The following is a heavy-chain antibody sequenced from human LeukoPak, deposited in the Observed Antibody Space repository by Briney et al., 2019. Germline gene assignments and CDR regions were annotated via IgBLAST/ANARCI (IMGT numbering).Heavy chain of an antibody. Sequence: GGSLRLSCAASGFTFSSYAMHWVRQAPGRGLEWVANINGDGDGKRYADSVKDRFTISRDNARSLVFLQIHSLRDEDTALYYCARDSSPDSATTYYDALDMWGQGTMVTVSS. D-gene: IGHD1-1*01. V-gene: IGHV3-7*01. J-gene: IGHJ3*02. CDR1: GFTFSSYA. CDR2: INGDGDGK. CDR3: ARDSSPDSATTYYDALDM.